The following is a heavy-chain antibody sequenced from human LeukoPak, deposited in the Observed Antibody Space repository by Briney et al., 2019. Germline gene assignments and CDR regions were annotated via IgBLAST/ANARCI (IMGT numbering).Heavy chain of an antibody. CDR2: ISLAVNNE. V-gene: IGHV3-30-3*01. CDR3: ARDLSGNWTYAP. D-gene: IGHD1-1*01. CDR1: GFTFRNYY. Sequence: GGSLRLSCAASGFTFRNYYMHWVRQAPGKGLEWVAVISLAVNNEYYADSVKGRFSLSRDNSMNTLSLHLNRLRTEDPAMYYCARDLSGNWTYAPWGQGKLVTASS. J-gene: IGHJ5*01.